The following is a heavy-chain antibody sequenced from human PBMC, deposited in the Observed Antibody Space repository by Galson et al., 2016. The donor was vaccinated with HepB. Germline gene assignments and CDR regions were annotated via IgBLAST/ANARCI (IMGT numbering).Heavy chain of an antibody. CDR3: VKREAGYYYGD. J-gene: IGHJ1*01. D-gene: IGHD3-10*01. CDR2: ISSDGGGT. Sequence: SLRLSCAGSGFTFNSYAMNWVRQAPGKGLEYVSSISSDGGGTYYADSVKGRFTISRDNSKNTLFIQMRSLRAEDTAVYYCVKREAGYYYGDWGQGTLVTVSS. V-gene: IGHV3-64D*06. CDR1: GFTFNSYA.